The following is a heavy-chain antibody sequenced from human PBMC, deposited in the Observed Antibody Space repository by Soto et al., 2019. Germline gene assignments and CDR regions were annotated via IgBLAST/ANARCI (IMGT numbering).Heavy chain of an antibody. Sequence: QVQLQQWGAGLLKPSETLSLTCAVYGGSFSGYYWSWIRQPPGKGLEWIGEINHSGSTNYNPSLKSRVTISVDTSKNQFSLKLSSVTAADTAVYYCASRPLIVGATITSYWGQGTLVTVSS. V-gene: IGHV4-34*01. CDR3: ASRPLIVGATITSY. D-gene: IGHD1-26*01. CDR1: GGSFSGYY. CDR2: INHSGST. J-gene: IGHJ4*02.